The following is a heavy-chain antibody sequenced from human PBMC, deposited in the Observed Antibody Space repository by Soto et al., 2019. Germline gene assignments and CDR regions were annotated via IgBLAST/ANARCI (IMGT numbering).Heavy chain of an antibody. CDR2: ISASSSYT. CDR1: GFTLSYYY. CDR3: AFSPRPGGTGFDY. V-gene: IGHV3-11*06. D-gene: IGHD1-26*01. J-gene: IGHJ4*02. Sequence: PGGCLRLSCAACGFTLSYYYMNWIRQAPGKGPEWVSYISASSSYTNYADSVQGRFTISRDNAKNSVYLQMNSLRAEDTAVYYCAFSPRPGGTGFDYWGQRPPVTVSS.